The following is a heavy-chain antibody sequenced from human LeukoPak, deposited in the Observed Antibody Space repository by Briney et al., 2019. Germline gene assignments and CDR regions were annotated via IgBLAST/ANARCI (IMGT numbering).Heavy chain of an antibody. V-gene: IGHV5-51*01. J-gene: IGHJ4*02. Sequence: GESLKISCEGSGYSFTSYWIGWVRQLPGKGLEWRGIIYPGDSDTRYSPSFQGQVTFPADKSISTAYLQWSSLKASDTAMYYCAKAGYLSSPYYFDYWGQGTLVTVSS. D-gene: IGHD6-13*01. CDR1: GYSFTSYW. CDR3: AKAGYLSSPYYFDY. CDR2: IYPGDSDT.